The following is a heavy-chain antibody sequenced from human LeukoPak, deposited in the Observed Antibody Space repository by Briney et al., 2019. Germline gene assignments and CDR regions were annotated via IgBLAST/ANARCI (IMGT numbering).Heavy chain of an antibody. CDR3: ASLRSSSGYYYYGMDV. J-gene: IGHJ6*02. CDR2: INPNSGGT. Sequence: GASVKVSCKASGYTFTGYYMHWVRQAPGQGLEWMGWINPNSGGTNYAQKFQGRVTMTRDTSISTAYMELSRLRSDDTAVYYCASLRSSSGYYYYGMDVWGQGTTVTVSS. D-gene: IGHD6-6*01. CDR1: GYTFTGYY. V-gene: IGHV1-2*02.